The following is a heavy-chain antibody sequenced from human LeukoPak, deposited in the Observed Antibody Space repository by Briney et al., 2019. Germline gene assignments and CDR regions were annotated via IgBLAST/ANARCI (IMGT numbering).Heavy chain of an antibody. CDR1: GGSISSGDYY. V-gene: IGHV4-30-4*01. J-gene: IGHJ4*02. D-gene: IGHD1-26*01. CDR3: ASARYSGSLFGY. CDR2: IYYSGST. Sequence: TLSLTCTVSGGSISSGDYYWSWIRQPPGKGLEWIGYIYYSGSTYYNPSLKSRVTISVDTSKNQFSLKLSSVTAADTAVYYCASARYSGSLFGYRGQGTLVTVSS.